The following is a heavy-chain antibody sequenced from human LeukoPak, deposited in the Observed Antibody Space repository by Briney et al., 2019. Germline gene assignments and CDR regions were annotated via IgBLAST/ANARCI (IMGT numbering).Heavy chain of an antibody. D-gene: IGHD4-17*01. J-gene: IGHJ4*02. CDR2: ISGYSVTT. V-gene: IGHV3-23*01. Sequence: GGSLRLSCAASGFTFSNSAMSWVRQSPGKGLEWVSFISGYSVTTYYADSVQGRFTVSRDNSKKTLYLQMHSLRDEDTATYYCAEPYGDFFLDFWGQGTLVTVSS. CDR3: AEPYGDFFLDF. CDR1: GFTFSNSA.